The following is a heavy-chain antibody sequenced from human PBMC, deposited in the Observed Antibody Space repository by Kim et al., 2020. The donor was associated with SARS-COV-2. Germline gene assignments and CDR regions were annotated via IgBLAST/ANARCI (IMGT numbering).Heavy chain of an antibody. Sequence: QTFQGRVTLTRDTSTSTVYMELSSLRSEDTAVYYCAREANIVVVPAAPLDYWGQGTLVTVSS. V-gene: IGHV1-46*01. J-gene: IGHJ4*02. CDR3: AREANIVVVPAAPLDY. D-gene: IGHD2-2*01.